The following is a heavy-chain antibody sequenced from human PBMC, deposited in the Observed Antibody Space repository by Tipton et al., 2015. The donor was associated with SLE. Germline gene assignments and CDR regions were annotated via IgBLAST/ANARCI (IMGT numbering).Heavy chain of an antibody. CDR3: ARASVAGTRYFDY. J-gene: IGHJ4*02. CDR2: ISYDGSNK. D-gene: IGHD6-19*01. V-gene: IGHV3-30*04. CDR1: GFTFSSYA. Sequence: QLVQSGGGVVQPGRSLRLSCAASGFTFSSYAMHWVRQAPGKGLEWVAVISYDGSNKYYADSVKGRFTISRDNSKNTLYLQMNSLRAEDTAVYYCARASVAGTRYFDYWGQGTLVTVSS.